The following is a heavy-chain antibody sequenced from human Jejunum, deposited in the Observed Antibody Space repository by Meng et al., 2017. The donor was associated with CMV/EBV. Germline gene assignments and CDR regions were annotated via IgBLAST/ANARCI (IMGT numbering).Heavy chain of an antibody. CDR1: GFTFTAYW. CDR2: INQDEGEK. Sequence: GFTFTAYWMAWVRKAPGKGLEWAANINQDEGEKYYVNSVYGRFTVSRDNAKNSLYLEMNSLRAEDTAVYYCARISRYRYGVYGMDVWGQGTTVTVSS. V-gene: IGHV3-7*01. CDR3: ARISRYRYGVYGMDV. J-gene: IGHJ6*02. D-gene: IGHD5-18*01.